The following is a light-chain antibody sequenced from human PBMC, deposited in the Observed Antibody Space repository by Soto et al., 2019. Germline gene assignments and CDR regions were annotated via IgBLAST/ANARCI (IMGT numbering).Light chain of an antibody. Sequence: DIQMTQSPSSVSASVGDRVTITCRASQEIANWLAWFQQKPGKAPKLLIFDASTLQTGVPSRFSGSGSGTDFTLTIGGLQPEDFATYFCQQANSFPLTFGGGTKVEIK. CDR3: QQANSFPLT. CDR1: QEIANW. V-gene: IGKV1-12*01. CDR2: DAS. J-gene: IGKJ4*01.